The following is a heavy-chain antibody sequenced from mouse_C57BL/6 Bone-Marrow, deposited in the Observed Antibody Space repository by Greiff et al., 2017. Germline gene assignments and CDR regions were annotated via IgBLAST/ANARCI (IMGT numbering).Heavy chain of an antibody. V-gene: IGHV1-55*01. CDR2: IYPGSGST. CDR3: ARWDYYYGSSFDY. D-gene: IGHD1-1*01. CDR1: GYTFTSYW. Sequence: QVQLQQPGAELVKPGASVKMSCKASGYTFTSYWITWVKQRPGQGLEWIGDIYPGSGSTNYNEKFKGKATLTADKSSSTAYMELRSLTSEDSAVYFCARWDYYYGSSFDYWGQGTTLTVSS. J-gene: IGHJ2*01.